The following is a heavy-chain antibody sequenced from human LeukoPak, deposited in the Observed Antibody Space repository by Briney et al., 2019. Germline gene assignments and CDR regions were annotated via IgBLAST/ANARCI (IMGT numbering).Heavy chain of an antibody. CDR2: INHSGST. Sequence: PSETLSLTCAVYGGSFSGYCWSWIRQPPGKGLEWIGEINHSGSTNYNPSLKSRVTISVDTSKNQFSLKLSSVTAADTAVYYCARALPLTDFWSGSYFYYMDVWGKGTTVTVSS. D-gene: IGHD3-3*01. CDR3: ARALPLTDFWSGSYFYYMDV. V-gene: IGHV4-34*01. J-gene: IGHJ6*03. CDR1: GGSFSGYC.